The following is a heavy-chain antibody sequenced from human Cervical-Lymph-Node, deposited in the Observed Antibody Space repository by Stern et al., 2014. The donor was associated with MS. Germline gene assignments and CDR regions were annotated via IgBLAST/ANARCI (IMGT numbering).Heavy chain of an antibody. Sequence: EVQLVQSGPEVKRPGESLKISCQASGYTFTSYWIGWVRQMPGKGLEGIAVIFPGGSDIRYSPSLQGQVTISADKSSSTAYLQWNNLKASDTAIYYCARQRYFDYWGQGTLVTVSS. V-gene: IGHV5-51*01. CDR3: ARQRYFDY. CDR1: GYTFTSYW. CDR2: IFPGGSDI. J-gene: IGHJ4*02.